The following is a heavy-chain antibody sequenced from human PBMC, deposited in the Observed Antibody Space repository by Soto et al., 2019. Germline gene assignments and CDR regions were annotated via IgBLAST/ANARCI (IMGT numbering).Heavy chain of an antibody. Sequence: GGSLRLSCAASGFTFSSYWMHWARQAPGKGLVWVSRINSDGSTTSCADSVEGRFTISRDNAKNMLYLQMNSLRAEDTAVYYCAKDGPGSSALGYWGQGTLVTVS. V-gene: IGHV3-74*01. CDR1: GFTFSSYW. CDR2: INSDGSTT. J-gene: IGHJ4*02. CDR3: AKDGPGSSALGY. D-gene: IGHD6-19*01.